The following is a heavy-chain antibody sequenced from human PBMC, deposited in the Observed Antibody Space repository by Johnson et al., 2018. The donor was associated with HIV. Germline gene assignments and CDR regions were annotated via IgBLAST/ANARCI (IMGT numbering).Heavy chain of an antibody. CDR2: ISYDGGNK. D-gene: IGHD1-26*01. Sequence: QVQLVESGGGVVRPGRPLRLSCAASGFIFSGFGLHWVRQAPGKGLEWLASISYDGGNKYYADSVRGRFTISRDNAKNSLYLQMISLRAEDTAVYYCARDLRVGAIDAFDIWGLGTMVTVSS. J-gene: IGHJ3*02. CDR1: GFIFSGFG. V-gene: IGHV3-30*03. CDR3: ARDLRVGAIDAFDI.